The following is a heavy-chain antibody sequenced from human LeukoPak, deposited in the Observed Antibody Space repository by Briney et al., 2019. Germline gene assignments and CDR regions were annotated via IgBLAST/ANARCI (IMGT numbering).Heavy chain of an antibody. J-gene: IGHJ5*02. V-gene: IGHV4-34*01. D-gene: IGHD3-10*01. Sequence: SETLSLTCGVYGGSFSGYHWSWIRQPPGKGLQWIGEINHSGSTNSNPSLKSRVTISVDTSKNQFSLKLSSVTAADTAVYYCARDLTFYGSGSPGFDPWGQGTLVTVSS. CDR2: INHSGST. CDR3: ARDLTFYGSGSPGFDP. CDR1: GGSFSGYH.